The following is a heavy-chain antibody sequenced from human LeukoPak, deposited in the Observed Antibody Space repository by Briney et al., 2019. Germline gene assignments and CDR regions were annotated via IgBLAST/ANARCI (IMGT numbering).Heavy chain of an antibody. D-gene: IGHD6-13*01. V-gene: IGHV3-7*01. CDR2: IKQDGSEK. CDR3: ARDSYSSSWYYYYYYYMDV. J-gene: IGHJ6*03. Sequence: GGSLRLSCAASGFTFSSYWMSWVRQAPGKGLEWVANIKQDGSEKYYVDSVKGRFTISRDNAKNSLSLQMNSLRAEDTAVYYCARDSYSSSWYYYYYYYMDVWGKGTTVTVSS. CDR1: GFTFSSYW.